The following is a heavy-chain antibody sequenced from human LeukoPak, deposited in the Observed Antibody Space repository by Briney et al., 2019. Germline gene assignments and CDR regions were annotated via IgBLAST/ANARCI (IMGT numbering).Heavy chain of an antibody. J-gene: IGHJ4*02. CDR2: ISGSGGST. CDR3: AKGKGIQLWSLDY. D-gene: IGHD5-18*01. V-gene: IGHV3-23*01. CDR1: GFTFSSYA. Sequence: GGSLRLSCAASGFTFSSYAMSWVRQAPGKGLEWVSAISGSGGSTYYADSVKGRFTISRDSSKNTLYLQMNSLRAEDTAVYYCAKGKGIQLWSLDYWGQGTLVTVSS.